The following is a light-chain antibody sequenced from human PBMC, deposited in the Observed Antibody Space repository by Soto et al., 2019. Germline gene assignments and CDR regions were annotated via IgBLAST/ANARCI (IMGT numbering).Light chain of an antibody. CDR1: QSLTSTY. CDR2: DAS. CDR3: QHYESSPPSYT. V-gene: IGKV3-20*01. Sequence: EIVLTQSPGTLSLSPGERATLSCRASQSLTSTYLAWYQQKPGQAPRLLLYDASTRATGIPDRFSGSGSGTDFTLTISRLEPEDFAVYYCQHYESSPPSYTFGQGTKLEIK. J-gene: IGKJ2*01.